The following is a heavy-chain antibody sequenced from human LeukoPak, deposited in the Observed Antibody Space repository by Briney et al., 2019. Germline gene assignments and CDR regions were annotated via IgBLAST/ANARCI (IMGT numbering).Heavy chain of an antibody. CDR3: ARAIRYNFDY. CDR2: ISYDGSNK. D-gene: IGHD3-9*01. V-gene: IGHV3-30-3*01. J-gene: IGHJ4*02. Sequence: PGGSLRLSCAASGFILSDYNMHWVRQAPGKGLEWVAVISYDGSNKYYADSVKGRFTISRDNSKNTLYLQMNSLRAEDTAVYYCARAIRYNFDYWGQGTLVTVSS. CDR1: GFILSDYN.